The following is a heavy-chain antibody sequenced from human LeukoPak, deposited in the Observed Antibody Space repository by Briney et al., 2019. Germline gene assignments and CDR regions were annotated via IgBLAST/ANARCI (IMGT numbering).Heavy chain of an antibody. D-gene: IGHD2-2*01. CDR1: GYTFTGYY. Sequence: GASVKVSCKASGYTFTGYYMHWVRQAPGQGLEWMGRINPNSGGTNYAQKFQGRVTMTRDTSISTAYMELSRLRSDDTAVYYCARDIVVVPAASHGDYWGQGTLVTVSS. CDR3: ARDIVVVPAASHGDY. V-gene: IGHV1-2*06. CDR2: INPNSGGT. J-gene: IGHJ4*02.